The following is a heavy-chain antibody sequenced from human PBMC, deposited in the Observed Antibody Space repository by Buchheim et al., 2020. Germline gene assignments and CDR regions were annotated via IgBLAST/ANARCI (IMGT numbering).Heavy chain of an antibody. CDR1: GFTFSSYA. Sequence: QVQLVESGGGVVQPGRSLRLSCAASGFTFSSYAMHWVRQAPGKGLEWVAVISYDGSNKYYADSVKGRFTISRDNSKNTLYLQMNSRISEDTAVYYWARGKSLNDYWGQGTL. CDR2: ISYDGSNK. V-gene: IGHV3-30-3*01. J-gene: IGHJ4*02. CDR3: ARGKSLNDY.